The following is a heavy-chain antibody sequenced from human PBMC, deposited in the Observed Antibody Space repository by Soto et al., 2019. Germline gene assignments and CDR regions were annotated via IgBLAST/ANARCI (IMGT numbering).Heavy chain of an antibody. CDR1: GYTLTEFS. Sequence: GASVKVPWKVSGYTLTEFSMHWVGQAPGKGVEWMGGFDPEDGETICAQKFQGRVTMTEDTSPDTAYLELSSRRFADTGVYFCATVGSSCPHDASDIWGQWTMVTGSS. J-gene: IGHJ3*02. CDR2: FDPEDGET. V-gene: IGHV1-24*01. D-gene: IGHD2-2*01. CDR3: ATVGSSCPHDASDI.